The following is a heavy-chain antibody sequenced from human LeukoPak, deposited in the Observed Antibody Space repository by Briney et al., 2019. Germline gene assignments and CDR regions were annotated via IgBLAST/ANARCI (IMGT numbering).Heavy chain of an antibody. CDR3: ATHRSGYYYYDY. J-gene: IGHJ4*02. Sequence: ASVKVSCKVSGYTLTELSMHWVRQAPGKGLGWMGGFDPEDGETIYAQEFQGRVTMTEDTSTDTAYMELSSLRSEDTVVYYCATHRSGYYYYDYWGQGTLVTVSS. D-gene: IGHD3-22*01. CDR1: GYTLTELS. V-gene: IGHV1-24*01. CDR2: FDPEDGET.